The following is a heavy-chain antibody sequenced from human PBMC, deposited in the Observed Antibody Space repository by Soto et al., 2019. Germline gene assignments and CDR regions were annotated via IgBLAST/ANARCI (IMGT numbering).Heavy chain of an antibody. D-gene: IGHD5-18*01. CDR2: IIPLFHIA. J-gene: IGHJ4*02. CDR1: GGTFNNYG. CDR3: AQRDTTMGFFDY. Sequence: QVQLVQSGAEVRKPGSSVKVSCKASGGTFNNYGVSWVRQAPGQGLEWMGGIIPLFHIANYAQIFQGRVTITADESTGTAYMELSSLKSEDTAVYYCAQRDTTMGFFDYWGQGTLVTVSP. V-gene: IGHV1-69*01.